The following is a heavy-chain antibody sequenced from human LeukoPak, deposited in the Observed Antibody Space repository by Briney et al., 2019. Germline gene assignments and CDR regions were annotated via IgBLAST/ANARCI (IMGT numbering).Heavy chain of an antibody. V-gene: IGHV1-8*01. CDR2: MNPNSGNT. J-gene: IGHJ3*02. D-gene: IGHD4-17*01. Sequence: ASVTVSCKASGYTFTSYDINWVRHATGQGLEWMGWMNPNSGNTGYAQKFQGRVTMTRNTSISTAYMELSSLRSEDTAVYYCARYNAPVTTYAFDIWGQGTMVTVSS. CDR1: GYTFTSYD. CDR3: ARYNAPVTTYAFDI.